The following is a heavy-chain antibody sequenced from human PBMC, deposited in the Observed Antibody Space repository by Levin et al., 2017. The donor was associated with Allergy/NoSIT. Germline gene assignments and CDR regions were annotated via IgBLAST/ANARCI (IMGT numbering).Heavy chain of an antibody. CDR3: VKDALVYFDWFFDY. J-gene: IGHJ4*02. Sequence: GESLKISCSASGFTFSSYAMHWVRQAPGKGLEYVSAISSNGGSTYYADSVKGRFTISRDNSKNTLYLQMSSLRAEDTAVYYCVKDALVYFDWFFDYWGQGTLVTVSS. CDR1: GFTFSSYA. D-gene: IGHD3-9*01. CDR2: ISSNGGST. V-gene: IGHV3-64D*06.